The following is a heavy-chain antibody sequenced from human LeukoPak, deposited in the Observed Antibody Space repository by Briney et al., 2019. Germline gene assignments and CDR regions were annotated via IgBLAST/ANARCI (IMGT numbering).Heavy chain of an antibody. V-gene: IGHV1-18*01. Sequence: ASVKVSCKASGYTFTSYGISWVRQAPGQALEWMGWISAYNGNTNYAQKLQGRVTMTTDISTSTAYMELRSLRSDDTAVYYCARDGSSGWLRADFDYWGQGTLVTVSS. D-gene: IGHD6-19*01. CDR3: ARDGSSGWLRADFDY. CDR2: ISAYNGNT. J-gene: IGHJ4*02. CDR1: GYTFTSYG.